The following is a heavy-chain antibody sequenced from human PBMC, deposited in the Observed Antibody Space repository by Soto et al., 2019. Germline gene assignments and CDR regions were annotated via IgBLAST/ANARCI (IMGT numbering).Heavy chain of an antibody. CDR1: GFSLSTSGMC. CDR2: IDWDDDK. Sequence: SGPTLVKPTQTLTLTCTFSGFSLSTSGMCVSWIRQPPGKALEWLARIDWDDDKYYSTSLKTRLTISKDTSKNQVVLTMTNMDPVDTATYYCARVNYSQYYYYYYMDVWGKGTTVTVSS. V-gene: IGHV2-70*11. J-gene: IGHJ6*03. D-gene: IGHD4-4*01. CDR3: ARVNYSQYYYYYYMDV.